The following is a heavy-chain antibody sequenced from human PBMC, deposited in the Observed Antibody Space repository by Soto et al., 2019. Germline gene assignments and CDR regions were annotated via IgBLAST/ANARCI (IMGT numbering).Heavy chain of an antibody. CDR2: IYHSGST. Sequence: QVQLQESGPGLVKPSGTLSLTCAVSGGSISSSNWWSWVRQPPGKALEWIGEIYHSGSTNYNPSLKSRLXTXVXXSKTQFSRPLSSVTAADTAVYYCARVAVAGPRYDYWGQGTLVTVSS. V-gene: IGHV4-4*02. D-gene: IGHD6-19*01. J-gene: IGHJ4*02. CDR1: GGSISSSNW. CDR3: ARVAVAGPRYDY.